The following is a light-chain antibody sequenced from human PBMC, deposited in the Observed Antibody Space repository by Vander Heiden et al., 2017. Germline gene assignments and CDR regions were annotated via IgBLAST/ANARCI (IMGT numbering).Light chain of an antibody. V-gene: IGKV1-39*01. CDR3: QQSYSTLFT. CDR2: AAS. CDR1: QSISSY. Sequence: DIQMTQSPSSPSASVGPRVTITCRASQSISSYLNWYQQKPGKAPKLLIYAASSLQSGVPSRFSGSGSGTDFTLTISSLQPEDFATYYCQQSYSTLFTFGPGTKVDIK. J-gene: IGKJ3*01.